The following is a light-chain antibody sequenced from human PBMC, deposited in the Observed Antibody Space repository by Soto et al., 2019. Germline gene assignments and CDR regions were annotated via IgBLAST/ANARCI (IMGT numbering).Light chain of an antibody. CDR1: QSISSY. J-gene: IGKJ1*01. Sequence: DIQMTQSPSSLSASVGDRVTITCRASQSISSYLNWYQQKPGKAPKLPIYAASSLQSGVPSRFSGSGSGTDFTLTISSLRPEDFATYYCQQSYSTLVTFGQGTKV. V-gene: IGKV1-39*01. CDR2: AAS. CDR3: QQSYSTLVT.